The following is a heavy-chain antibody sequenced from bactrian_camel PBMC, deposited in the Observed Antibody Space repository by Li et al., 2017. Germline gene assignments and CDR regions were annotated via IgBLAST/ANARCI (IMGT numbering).Heavy chain of an antibody. V-gene: IGHV3S25*01. D-gene: IGHD1*01. CDR1: GFTFSKNW. CDR3: VKGMGWSFRY. J-gene: IGHJ6*01. Sequence: QLVESGGGLVQPGGSLTLACEASGFTFSKNWMHWVRQAPGKGLEWVSAIDSGGARTYYGDSVKGRFTISRDNAKNTVNLQMNSLKPEDTALYYCVKGMGWSFRYWGRGTQVTVS. CDR2: IDSGGART.